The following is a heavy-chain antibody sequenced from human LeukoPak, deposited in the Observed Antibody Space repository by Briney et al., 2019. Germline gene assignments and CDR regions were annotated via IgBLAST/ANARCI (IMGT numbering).Heavy chain of an antibody. CDR1: GFTFSSYA. CDR2: ISGSGGST. J-gene: IGHJ3*02. CDR3: AKDLVPRGAFDI. V-gene: IGHV3-23*01. D-gene: IGHD3-10*01. Sequence: GGSLRLSCAASGFTFSSYAMSWVRQAPGKGLEWVSAISGSGGSTYYADSVKGRFTISRDNSKNTLYLQMNSLRADDTAVYYCAKDLVPRGAFDIWGQGTMVTVSS.